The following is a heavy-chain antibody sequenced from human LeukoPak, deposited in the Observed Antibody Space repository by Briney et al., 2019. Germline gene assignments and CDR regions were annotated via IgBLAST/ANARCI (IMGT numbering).Heavy chain of an antibody. CDR2: IGTYNGVT. Sequence: ASVKVSCKASGYTFSTYAFSWVRQAPGQGLEWMGWIGTYNGVTNYAQRLQDRVTLTTDTSTSTAYMELRNLTSDDTAVYYCARGRGSSDYWGQGTLVIVSS. V-gene: IGHV1-18*04. J-gene: IGHJ4*02. CDR3: ARGRGSSDY. D-gene: IGHD1-26*01. CDR1: GYTFSTYA.